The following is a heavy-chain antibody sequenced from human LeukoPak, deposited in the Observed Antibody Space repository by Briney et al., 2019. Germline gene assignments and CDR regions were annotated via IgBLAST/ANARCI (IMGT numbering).Heavy chain of an antibody. Sequence: GASVKVSCKASGYTFTGYYMHWVRQAPGQGLEWMGWINPNSGGTNYAQKFQGRVTMTRDTSISTAYMELSRLRSDDTAVYYCARDMGATVVSGGAYYYYGMDVWGKGTTVTVSS. CDR1: GYTFTGYY. V-gene: IGHV1-2*02. J-gene: IGHJ6*04. CDR2: INPNSGGT. D-gene: IGHD4-23*01. CDR3: ARDMGATVVSGGAYYYYGMDV.